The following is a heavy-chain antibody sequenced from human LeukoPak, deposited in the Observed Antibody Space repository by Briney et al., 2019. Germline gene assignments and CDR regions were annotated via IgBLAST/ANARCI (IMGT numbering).Heavy chain of an antibody. CDR2: FSYGERT. Sequence: SETLSLTCTVSGASITSSDDYWGWIRQTPGTGLEWIGTFSYGERTHYNPTLKSRVTISVSTDTSKNQFSLRLASVTAADTAVYYCARIGRLGYTYGYLTYWGQGTLVTVSS. D-gene: IGHD5-18*01. J-gene: IGHJ4*02. CDR1: GASITSSDDY. V-gene: IGHV4-39*07. CDR3: ARIGRLGYTYGYLTY.